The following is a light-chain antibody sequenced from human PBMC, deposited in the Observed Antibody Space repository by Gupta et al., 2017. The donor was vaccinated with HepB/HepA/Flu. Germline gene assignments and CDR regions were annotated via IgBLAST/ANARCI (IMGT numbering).Light chain of an antibody. Sequence: DIQMTQSPSTRSASVGDRVTITCRASQSISDWLAWFQQKPGKAPNLLIYRASTLESGVPSRFSGSGSGTEFTLTISSLQPDDFATYYCQEFSCSSWTFGQGTKVEI. CDR2: RAS. J-gene: IGKJ1*01. CDR3: QEFSCSSWT. V-gene: IGKV1-5*03. CDR1: QSISDW.